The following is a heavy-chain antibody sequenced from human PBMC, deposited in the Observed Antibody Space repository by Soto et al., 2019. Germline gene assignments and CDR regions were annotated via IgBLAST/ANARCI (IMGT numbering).Heavy chain of an antibody. D-gene: IGHD5-18*01. J-gene: IGHJ6*02. Sequence: ASVKVSCKASGGTFSSYAISWVRQAPGQGLEWMGGIIPIFGTANYAQKFQGRVTITADESTSTAYMELSSLRSEDTAVYYCARILWDTAMGPRVHGMDVWGQGTTVTVSS. V-gene: IGHV1-69*13. CDR3: ARILWDTAMGPRVHGMDV. CDR2: IIPIFGTA. CDR1: GGTFSSYA.